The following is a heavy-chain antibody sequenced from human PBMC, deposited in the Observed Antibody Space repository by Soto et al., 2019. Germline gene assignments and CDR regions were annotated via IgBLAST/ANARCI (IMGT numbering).Heavy chain of an antibody. D-gene: IGHD3-9*01. V-gene: IGHV3-21*01. CDR2: ISSSSSYI. J-gene: IGHJ4*02. CDR1: GFTFSSYS. Sequence: EVQLVESGGGLVKPGGSLRLSCAASGFTFSSYSMNWVRQAPGKGLEWVSSISSSSSYIYYADSVKGRFTISRDNAKNSLYLQMNSLRAEETAVYYCARGPLDPYDILTGWWSYYFDYWGQGTLVTVSS. CDR3: ARGPLDPYDILTGWWSYYFDY.